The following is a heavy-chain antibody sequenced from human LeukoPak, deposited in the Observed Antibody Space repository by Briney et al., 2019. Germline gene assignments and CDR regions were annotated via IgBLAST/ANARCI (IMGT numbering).Heavy chain of an antibody. Sequence: SETLSLTCTVSGGSISSSSYYWGWIRQPPGKGLEWIGSIYYSGSTYYNPSLKSRVTISVDTSKNQFSLKLSSVTAADTAVYYCARAGGPFEGAFDIWGQGTMVTVSS. J-gene: IGHJ3*02. V-gene: IGHV4-39*07. CDR1: GGSISSSSYY. CDR2: IYYSGST. D-gene: IGHD2-15*01. CDR3: ARAGGPFEGAFDI.